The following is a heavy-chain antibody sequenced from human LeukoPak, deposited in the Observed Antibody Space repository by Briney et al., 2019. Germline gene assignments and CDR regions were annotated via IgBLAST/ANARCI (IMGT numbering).Heavy chain of an antibody. D-gene: IGHD3-22*01. V-gene: IGHV1-18*01. Sequence: ASVKVSCKASGYTFTSYGISWVRQAPGQGLEWMGWISAYNGNTNYAQKPQGRVTMTTDTSTSTAYMELRSLRSDDTAVYYCARDVYYDSSGYYYTPVIDYYYGMDVWGQGTTVTVSS. CDR3: ARDVYYDSSGYYYTPVIDYYYGMDV. CDR2: ISAYNGNT. CDR1: GYTFTSYG. J-gene: IGHJ6*02.